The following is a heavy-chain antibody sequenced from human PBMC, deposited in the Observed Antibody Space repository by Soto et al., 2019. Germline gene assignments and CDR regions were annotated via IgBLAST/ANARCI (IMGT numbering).Heavy chain of an antibody. D-gene: IGHD3-22*01. CDR1: GFTVSSNY. V-gene: IGHV3-66*01. J-gene: IGHJ5*02. CDR2: IYSGGTT. Sequence: EVQLVESGGGLVQPGGSLRLSCAASGFTVSSNYMSWVRQAPGKGLEWVSVIYSGGTTYYADSVKGRFTISRDNPKNTQYFQLNSLRAEDTAVYYCARNGDSSDYRGWFDPWGQGTLVTVTS. CDR3: ARNGDSSDYRGWFDP.